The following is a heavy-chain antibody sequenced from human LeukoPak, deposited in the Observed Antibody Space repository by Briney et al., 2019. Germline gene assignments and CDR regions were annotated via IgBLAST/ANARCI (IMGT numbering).Heavy chain of an antibody. Sequence: PSETLSLTCAVHGGSFSGYYWSWIRQPPGKGLEWIGEINHSGSTNYNPSLKSRVTISVDTSKNQFSLKLSSVTAADTAVYYCAKSLRRTVTTLYFDYWGQGTLATVSS. CDR1: GGSFSGYY. V-gene: IGHV4-34*01. CDR3: AKSLRRTVTTLYFDY. CDR2: INHSGST. J-gene: IGHJ4*02. D-gene: IGHD4-17*01.